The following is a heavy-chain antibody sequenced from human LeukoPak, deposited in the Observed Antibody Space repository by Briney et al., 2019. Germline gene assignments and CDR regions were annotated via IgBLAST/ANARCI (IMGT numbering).Heavy chain of an antibody. D-gene: IGHD1-26*01. CDR3: ARLRRVGAIQFDP. Sequence: GASVKVSCKASGYTFTSYDINWVRQATGQGLEWMGWMNPNSGNTGYAQKFQGRVTMTRNTSISTAYMELSRLRSEDTAVYYCARLRRVGAIQFDPWGQGTLVTVSS. CDR1: GYTFTSYD. J-gene: IGHJ5*02. CDR2: MNPNSGNT. V-gene: IGHV1-8*01.